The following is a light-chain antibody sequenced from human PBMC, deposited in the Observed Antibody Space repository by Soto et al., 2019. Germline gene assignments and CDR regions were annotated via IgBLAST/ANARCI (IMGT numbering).Light chain of an antibody. CDR2: KAS. J-gene: IGKJ2*01. CDR1: KSISTW. CDR3: QQYDTYNT. Sequence: DIPMTQSPSTLSASVGDRVTITCRANKSISTWLAWYQQKPGKAPKLLIYKASSLESGVPSRFSGGGSGTEFTLTIGGLQPDDFATYYCQQYDTYNTFGQGTKLEVK. V-gene: IGKV1-5*03.